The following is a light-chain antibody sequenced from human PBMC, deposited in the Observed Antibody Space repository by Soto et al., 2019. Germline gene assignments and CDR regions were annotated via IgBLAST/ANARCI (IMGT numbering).Light chain of an antibody. CDR2: DAS. J-gene: IGKJ1*01. CDR1: QSVSSY. CDR3: QQYDKWPRT. Sequence: EIVLTQSQATLSLSPPERGLLXRRASQSVSSYLAWYQQKPGQAPRLLIYDASNRATGIPARFSGGGSGAEYTLTISSLQSEDFAVYYCQQYDKWPRTFGQGTKVDIK. V-gene: IGKV3-11*01.